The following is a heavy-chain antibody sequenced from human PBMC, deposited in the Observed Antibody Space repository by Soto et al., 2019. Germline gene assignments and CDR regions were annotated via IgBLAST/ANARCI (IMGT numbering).Heavy chain of an antibody. V-gene: IGHV6-1*01. CDR2: TYYRSRWYN. D-gene: IGHD1-7*01. CDR3: AGTTSHQWYYMDV. Sequence: SQTLSLTCAISGDSVSCNSAAWTWIWLSPSRGLEWLARTYYRSRWYNDYAVSVRSRITVNPDTSKNQFSLQLTSVTPEDTAVYYCAGTTSHQWYYMDVWGKGTTVTVSS. J-gene: IGHJ6*03. CDR1: GDSVSCNSAA.